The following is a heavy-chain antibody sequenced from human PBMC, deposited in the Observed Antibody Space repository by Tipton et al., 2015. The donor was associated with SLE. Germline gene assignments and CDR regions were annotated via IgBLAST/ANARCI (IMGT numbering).Heavy chain of an antibody. D-gene: IGHD3-3*01. Sequence: QSGPEVKKPGASVKVSCKASGYTFTSYGISWVRQAPGQGLEWMGWISAYNGNTNYAQKLQGRVTITADESTSTAYMELSSLRSEDTAVYYCARDRGTISGYGMDVWGQGTTVTVSS. J-gene: IGHJ6*02. CDR2: ISAYNGNT. CDR3: ARDRGTISGYGMDV. V-gene: IGHV1-18*01. CDR1: GYTFTSYG.